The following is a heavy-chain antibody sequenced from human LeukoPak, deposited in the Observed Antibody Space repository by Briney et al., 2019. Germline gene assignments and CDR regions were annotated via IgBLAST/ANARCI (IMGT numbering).Heavy chain of an antibody. J-gene: IGHJ4*02. CDR3: ARGRGIAVAGRFDY. Sequence: PGGSLRLSCAASGFTFNSYSMNWVRQAPGKGLEWVSYISSSSSTIYYADSVKGRFTISRDNAKNSLYLQMNSLRAEDTAVYYCARGRGIAVAGRFDYWGQGTLVTVSS. CDR1: GFTFNSYS. CDR2: ISSSSSTI. D-gene: IGHD6-19*01. V-gene: IGHV3-48*01.